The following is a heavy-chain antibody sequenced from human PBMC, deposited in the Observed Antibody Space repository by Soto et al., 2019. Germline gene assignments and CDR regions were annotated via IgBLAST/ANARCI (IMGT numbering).Heavy chain of an antibody. CDR1: GFTFSSYG. D-gene: IGHD3-22*01. Sequence: PGGSLRLSCAASGFTFSSYGMHWVRQAPGKGLEWVAVISYDGSNKYYADSVKGRFTISRDNSKNTLYLQMNSLRAEDTAVYYCAKDRWSWDSSGYFDYWGQGTLVTVSS. CDR3: AKDRWSWDSSGYFDY. J-gene: IGHJ4*02. V-gene: IGHV3-30*18. CDR2: ISYDGSNK.